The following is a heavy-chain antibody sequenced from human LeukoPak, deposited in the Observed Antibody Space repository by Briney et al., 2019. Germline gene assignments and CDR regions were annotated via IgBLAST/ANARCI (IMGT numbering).Heavy chain of an antibody. CDR3: ARYYYDSRGIYSFDS. V-gene: IGHV4-59*08. CDR2: IYYSGST. CDR1: GGAFSGYY. D-gene: IGHD3-22*01. Sequence: SETLSLTCAVYGGAFSGYYWSWIRQPPGKGLEGIAYIYYSGSTNYNPSLESRVTISVDTSKNQFSLKLSSVTAADTAVYYCARYYYDSRGIYSFDSWGQGTLVTVSS. J-gene: IGHJ4*02.